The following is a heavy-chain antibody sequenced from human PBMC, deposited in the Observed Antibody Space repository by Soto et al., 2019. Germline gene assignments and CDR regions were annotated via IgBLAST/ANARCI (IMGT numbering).Heavy chain of an antibody. CDR3: AREALELSDY. CDR2: ISSSSSTI. D-gene: IGHD1-7*01. CDR1: GFTFSSYS. J-gene: IGHJ4*02. Sequence: PGGSLRLSCAASGFTFSSYSMNWVRQAPGKGLEWVSYISSSSSTIYYADSVKGRFTISRDNAKNSLYLQMNSLRAEDTAVYYCAREALELSDYWGQGTLVTVSS. V-gene: IGHV3-48*01.